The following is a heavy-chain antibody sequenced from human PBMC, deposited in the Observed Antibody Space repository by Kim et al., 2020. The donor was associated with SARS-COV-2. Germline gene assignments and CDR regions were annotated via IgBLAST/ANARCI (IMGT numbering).Heavy chain of an antibody. Sequence: GESLKISCKGSGYSFTSYWIGWVRQMPGKGLEWMGIIYPGDSDTRYSPSFQGQVTISADKSISTAYLQWSSLKASDTAMYYCARYQHYYDSSGYYPCDYWGQGTLVTVSS. V-gene: IGHV5-51*01. CDR3: ARYQHYYDSSGYYPCDY. D-gene: IGHD3-22*01. CDR2: IYPGDSDT. CDR1: GYSFTSYW. J-gene: IGHJ4*02.